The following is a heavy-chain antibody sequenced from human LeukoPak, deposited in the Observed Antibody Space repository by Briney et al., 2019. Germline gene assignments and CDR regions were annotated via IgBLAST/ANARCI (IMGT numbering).Heavy chain of an antibody. CDR2: IYYSGST. J-gene: IGHJ3*02. CDR3: AGGSRRDHHDAFDI. Sequence: SETLSLTCTVSGGSISSSSYYWGWIRQPPGKGLEWIGSIYYSGSTYYNPSLKSRVTISVDTSKNQFSLKLSSVTAADTAVYYCAGGSRRDHHDAFDIWGQGTMVTVSS. CDR1: GGSISSSSYY. D-gene: IGHD3-10*01. V-gene: IGHV4-39*07.